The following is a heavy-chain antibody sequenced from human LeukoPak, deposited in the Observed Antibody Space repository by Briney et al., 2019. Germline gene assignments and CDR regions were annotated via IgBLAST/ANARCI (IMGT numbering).Heavy chain of an antibody. D-gene: IGHD6-6*01. Sequence: GGSLRLSCAASGFTISTYSMNWVRQAPGKGLEWVSSISSSSYYIYYADSVKGRITISRDNAKSSLFLQMNSLRADDTAVYYCARDRGGSSSSGRELDYWGQGTLVTVSS. V-gene: IGHV3-21*01. CDR1: GFTISTYS. CDR2: ISSSSYYI. CDR3: ARDRGGSSSSGRELDY. J-gene: IGHJ4*02.